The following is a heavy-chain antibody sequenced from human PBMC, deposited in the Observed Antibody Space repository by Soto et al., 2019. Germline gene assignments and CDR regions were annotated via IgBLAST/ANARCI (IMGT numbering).Heavy chain of an antibody. D-gene: IGHD3-9*01. Sequence: GGSLRLSCAASGFTFSDYYIHWIRRAPGKGLEWISYISGNGEIIQYAASARGRFTISRDNAENSVYLEMDRLRAEDTALYYCARGYYDILTGYYTPNWFDPWGQGTLVTVSS. V-gene: IGHV3-11*01. CDR3: ARGYYDILTGYYTPNWFDP. J-gene: IGHJ5*02. CDR2: ISGNGEII. CDR1: GFTFSDYY.